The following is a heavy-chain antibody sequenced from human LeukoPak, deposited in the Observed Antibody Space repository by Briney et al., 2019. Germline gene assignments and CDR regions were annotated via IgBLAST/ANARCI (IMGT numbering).Heavy chain of an antibody. CDR1: GFTFDGFA. D-gene: IGHD3-16*01. Sequence: PGGSLRLSCAASGFTFDGFAMQWVRQAPGKGLEWVSGINFNSSSIGYADSVKGRFTISRDNAKNSLYLQMNSLRAEDTALYYCAKAPRGNDDYFDYWGQGTLVTVSS. CDR2: INFNSSSI. J-gene: IGHJ4*02. V-gene: IGHV3-9*01. CDR3: AKAPRGNDDYFDY.